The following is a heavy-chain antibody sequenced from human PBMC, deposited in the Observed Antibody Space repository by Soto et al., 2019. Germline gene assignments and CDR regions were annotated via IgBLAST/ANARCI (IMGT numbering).Heavy chain of an antibody. J-gene: IGHJ4*02. D-gene: IGHD6-19*01. CDR1: GGSINSYY. CDR2: TYYSGTT. V-gene: IGHV4-59*01. Sequence: PSETLSLTCTVSGGSINSYYWSWIRQPPGKGLEWIGYTYYSGTTNYNPSLESRVTISVDTSKNQFSLKLTSVTAADTAVYYCARGGWSLDFWGQGTLVTVSS. CDR3: ARGGWSLDF.